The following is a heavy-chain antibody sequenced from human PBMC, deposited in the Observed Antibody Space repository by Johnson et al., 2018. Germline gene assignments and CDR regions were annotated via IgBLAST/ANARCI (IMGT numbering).Heavy chain of an antibody. D-gene: IGHD4-23*01. CDR2: INPSAGST. Sequence: QVQLVQSGAEVKKPGASVNVSCKASGYTFTAYEIHWVRQAPGQGLEWMGIINPSAGSTSYAHKFQDRVTMTRDTSTSTVYMDLSSLRSEDTAIYYCAINSVRTPAKFYYMDVWGKGTTVTVSS. CDR3: AINSVRTPAKFYYMDV. J-gene: IGHJ6*03. V-gene: IGHV1-46*01. CDR1: GYTFTAYE.